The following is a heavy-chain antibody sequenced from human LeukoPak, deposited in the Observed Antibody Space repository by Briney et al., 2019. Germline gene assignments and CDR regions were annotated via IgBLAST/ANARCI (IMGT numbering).Heavy chain of an antibody. CDR1: GFTFSSYA. CDR2: ISGSGGST. D-gene: IGHD6-13*01. Sequence: GGSLRLSCAASGFTFSSYAMSWVRQAPGKGLEWVSAISGSGGSTHYADSVKGRFTISRDNSKNTLYLQMNSLRAEDTAVYYCAKGKQQLAYYYYMDVWGKGTTVTVSS. CDR3: AKGKQQLAYYYYMDV. V-gene: IGHV3-23*01. J-gene: IGHJ6*03.